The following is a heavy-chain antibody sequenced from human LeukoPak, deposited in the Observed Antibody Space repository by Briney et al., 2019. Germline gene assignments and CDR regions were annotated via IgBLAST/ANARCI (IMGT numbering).Heavy chain of an antibody. D-gene: IGHD3-10*01. CDR2: IYHSGST. Sequence: SETLSLTCAVSGGSISSGGYSWSWIRQPPGKGLEWIGCIYHSGSTYYNPSLKSRVTISVDRSKNQFSLKLSSVTAADTAVYYCASGITMVRGALFDYWGQGTLVTVSS. J-gene: IGHJ4*02. CDR3: ASGITMVRGALFDY. CDR1: GGSISSGGYS. V-gene: IGHV4-30-2*01.